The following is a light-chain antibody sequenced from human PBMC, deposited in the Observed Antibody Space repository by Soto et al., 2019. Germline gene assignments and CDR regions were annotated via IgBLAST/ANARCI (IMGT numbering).Light chain of an antibody. CDR2: EVS. CDR1: SSDVGAYNY. J-gene: IGLJ1*01. V-gene: IGLV2-14*01. CDR3: SSYTSSSTLLYV. Sequence: LTQPASVSGSPGQSITISCTGTSSDVGAYNYVSWYQHHPGKAPKFMIYEVSNRPSGVSNRFSGSKSGNTASLTISGLQAEDEADYYCSSYTSSSTLLYVFGTGTKVTVL.